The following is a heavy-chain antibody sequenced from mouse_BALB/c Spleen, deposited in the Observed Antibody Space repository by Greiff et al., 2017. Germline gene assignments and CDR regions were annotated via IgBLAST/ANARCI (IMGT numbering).Heavy chain of an antibody. CDR3: ARSWRLDYYGSMFAY. CDR1: GYTFTSYD. D-gene: IGHD1-1*01. CDR2: IFPGDGST. V-gene: IGHV1-85*01. Sequence: VQLQQSGAELVKPGASVKLSCKASGYTFTSYDINWVRQRPEQGLEWIGWIFPGDGSTKYNEKFKGKATLTVDKSSSTAYMELRSLTSEDSAVYYCARSWRLDYYGSMFAYWGQGTLVTVSA. J-gene: IGHJ3*01.